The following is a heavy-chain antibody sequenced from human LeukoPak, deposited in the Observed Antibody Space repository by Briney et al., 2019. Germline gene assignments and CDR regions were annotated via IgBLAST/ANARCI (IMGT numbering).Heavy chain of an antibody. CDR2: TYYRYKLYN. V-gene: IGHV6-1*01. J-gene: IGHJ6*04. Sequence: PSQTLTLTCALSGDSFSSNSVAWHWIRQSPSRGLEWLVRTYYRYKLYNDYAVSVKSRITINPDTSKNQFSLQLNSVTPEDTAVYYCARGPARTYYDMLTGTRDPYYYYGMDVWGKGTTVTVSS. CDR1: GDSFSSNSVA. CDR3: ARGPARTYYDMLTGTRDPYYYYGMDV. D-gene: IGHD3-9*01.